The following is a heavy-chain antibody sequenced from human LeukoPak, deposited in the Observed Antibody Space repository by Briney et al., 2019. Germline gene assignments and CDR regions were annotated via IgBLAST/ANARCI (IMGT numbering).Heavy chain of an antibody. Sequence: GGSLRLSCAASGFTFSSYEMNWVRQAPGKGLEWVSYISSSGSTIHYADSVKGRFTISRDNAKNSLYLQMNSLRAEDTAVYYCAREMVTTDSRRGYWGQGTLVTVSS. CDR3: AREMVTTDSRRGY. CDR2: ISSSGSTI. D-gene: IGHD4-17*01. V-gene: IGHV3-48*03. CDR1: GFTFSSYE. J-gene: IGHJ4*02.